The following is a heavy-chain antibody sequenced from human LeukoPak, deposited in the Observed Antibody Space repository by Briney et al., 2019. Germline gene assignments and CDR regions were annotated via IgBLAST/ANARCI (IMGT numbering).Heavy chain of an antibody. CDR2: IYYSGSP. Sequence: KPSETLSLTCTVSGGTISSYYWSWLRQPPGKGLEWIGYIYYSGSPNYNPSPKSRVIISVDTSNNHFSLNLSSVTAADTAVYYCARGRMGSSGWYDDYWGQGTLVTVSS. J-gene: IGHJ4*02. CDR3: ARGRMGSSGWYDDY. CDR1: GGTISSYY. V-gene: IGHV4-59*01. D-gene: IGHD6-19*01.